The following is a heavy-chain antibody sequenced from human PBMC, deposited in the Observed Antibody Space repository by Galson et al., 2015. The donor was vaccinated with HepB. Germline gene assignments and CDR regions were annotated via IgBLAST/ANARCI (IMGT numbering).Heavy chain of an antibody. CDR3: ARDGVVVSTAPQGWIHTYYGMDF. Sequence: FTFGTSGFTFSTYSMNWVRQSPGKGLEWISYISGNSGSIYYADSVKGRFTISRDNAKNSLYLQLTSLRLEDTAVYYCARDGVVVSTAPQGWIHTYYGMDFWGQGTTVTVSS. CDR1: GFTFSTYS. J-gene: IGHJ6*02. D-gene: IGHD2-21*01. V-gene: IGHV3-48*04. CDR2: ISGNSGSI.